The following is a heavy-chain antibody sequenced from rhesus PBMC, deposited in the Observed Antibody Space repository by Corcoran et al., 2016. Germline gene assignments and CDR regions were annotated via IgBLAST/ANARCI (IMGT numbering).Heavy chain of an antibody. CDR2: IYGGGGSN. J-gene: IGHJ1*01. Sequence: QVQLQESGPGLLTPSETLSLTFAVSGGSISSTYCSCIRQPPGTGLEWIGRIYGGGGSNDYNPTLKSRVTMSTDASKNQVSRKLSSVTAADTAVYYCARNANYPPNHFECGGQGALVTVSA. D-gene: IGHD3S6*01. CDR3: ARNANYPPNHFEC. CDR1: GGSISSTY. V-gene: IGHV4-160*01.